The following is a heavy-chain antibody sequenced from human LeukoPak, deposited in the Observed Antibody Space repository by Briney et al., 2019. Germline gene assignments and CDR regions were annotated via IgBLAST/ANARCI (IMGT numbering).Heavy chain of an antibody. V-gene: IGHV6-1*01. CDR3: ASGTGSLDY. CDR2: TYSRSKWFN. J-gene: IGHJ4*02. CDR1: GDSVSSKSAS. D-gene: IGHD1-26*01. Sequence: SQTLSLTCAISGDSVSSKSASWNWIRQSPSRGLEWLGRTYSRSKWFNDYAVSVKSRITINPDTSKNQFSLHLTSVTPDDTAVYYCASGTGSLDYWGQGTLVTVSS.